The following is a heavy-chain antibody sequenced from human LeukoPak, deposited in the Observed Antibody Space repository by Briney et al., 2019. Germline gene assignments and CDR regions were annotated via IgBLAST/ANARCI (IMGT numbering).Heavy chain of an antibody. CDR3: ARDHDSSGYGLYYYYYYYMDV. CDR2: ISAYNVNT. Sequence: ASVKVSCTASGYTFTSYGISWVRQAPGQGLEWMGWISAYNVNTNYAQKLQGRVTMTTDTSTSTAYMELRSLRSDDTAVYYCARDHDSSGYGLYYYYYYYMDVWGKGTTVTVSS. CDR1: GYTFTSYG. J-gene: IGHJ6*03. D-gene: IGHD3-22*01. V-gene: IGHV1-18*01.